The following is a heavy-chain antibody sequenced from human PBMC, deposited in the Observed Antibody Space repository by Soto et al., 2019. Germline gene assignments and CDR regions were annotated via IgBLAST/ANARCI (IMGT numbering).Heavy chain of an antibody. J-gene: IGHJ5*02. CDR1: GFTVSSNY. V-gene: IGHV3-53*01. CDR2: IYSGGST. Sequence: EVQLVESGGGLIQPGGSLRLSCAASGFTVSSNYMSWVRQAPGKGLEWVSLIYSGGSTYYADSVKGRFTISRDNSRNTLYLQMNSLRVEDTAVYYCVTEGGRGYSYDSVWFDPWGQGTLVTVSS. D-gene: IGHD5-18*01. CDR3: VTEGGRGYSYDSVWFDP.